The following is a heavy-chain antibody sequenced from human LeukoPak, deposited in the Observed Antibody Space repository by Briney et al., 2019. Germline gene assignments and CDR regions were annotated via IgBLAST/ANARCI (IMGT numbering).Heavy chain of an antibody. CDR3: ARDSVGQWEMGAFDI. D-gene: IGHD1-26*01. V-gene: IGHV4-38-2*02. CDR2: IYYSGRT. J-gene: IGHJ3*02. Sequence: SETLSLTCTVSGHSISSPYYWAWIRQPPGKGLEWIGSIYYSGRTYYNPSLNSRVTISVDTSKNQFSLKLSSVTAAATAVYYRARDSVGQWEMGAFDIWGQGTMVTVSS. CDR1: GHSISSPYY.